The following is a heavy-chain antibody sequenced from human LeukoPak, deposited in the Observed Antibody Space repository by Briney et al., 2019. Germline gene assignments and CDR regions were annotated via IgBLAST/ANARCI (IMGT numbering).Heavy chain of an antibody. J-gene: IGHJ4*02. CDR1: GLTFTTYG. Sequence: GGSLRLSCAASGLTFTTYGIHWVRQAPGKGLEWVAIIWYDGSNKYYADSVKGRFTISRDNSNNTLYLQMNSLRAEDTAVYYCARDQGSSHFDYWGQGTLVTVSS. D-gene: IGHD1-26*01. CDR2: IWYDGSNK. V-gene: IGHV3-33*01. CDR3: ARDQGSSHFDY.